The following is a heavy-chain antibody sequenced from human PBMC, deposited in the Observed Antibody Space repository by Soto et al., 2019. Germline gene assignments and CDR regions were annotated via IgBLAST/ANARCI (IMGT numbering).Heavy chain of an antibody. Sequence: GGSLRLSCAASGFTFSDYYMSWIRQAPGKGLEWVSYISSSGSTIYYADSVKGRFTISRDNAKNSLYLQMNSLRAEDTAVYYCARVGDLPGLGERENSWVTARPDAFDIWGQGTMVTVSS. CDR3: ARVGDLPGLGERENSWVTARPDAFDI. D-gene: IGHD6-6*01. V-gene: IGHV3-11*01. CDR2: ISSSGSTI. CDR1: GFTFSDYY. J-gene: IGHJ3*02.